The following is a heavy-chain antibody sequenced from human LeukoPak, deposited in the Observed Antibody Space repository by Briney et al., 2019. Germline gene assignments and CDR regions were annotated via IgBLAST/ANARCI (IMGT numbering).Heavy chain of an antibody. CDR1: GFTFSSYS. Sequence: GGSLRLSCAASGFTFSSYSMNWVRQAPGKGLEWVSSISSSSSYIYYADSVKGRFTISRDNAKNSLYLQMNSLRAEDTAVYYRARSRLYYYGSGSRDAFDIWGQGTMVTVSS. CDR2: ISSSSSYI. D-gene: IGHD3-10*01. CDR3: ARSRLYYYGSGSRDAFDI. J-gene: IGHJ3*02. V-gene: IGHV3-21*01.